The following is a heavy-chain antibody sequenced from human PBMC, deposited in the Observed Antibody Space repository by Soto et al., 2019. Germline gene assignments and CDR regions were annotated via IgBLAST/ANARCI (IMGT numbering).Heavy chain of an antibody. Sequence: SETLSLTCTVFGGSVSSSSYYWSWIRQPPGKGLEWIGYIYYSGGTNYNPSLKSRVTISVDTSKNQFSLKLTSVTAADTAVYYCARDFVRYSCLDPWGQGTLVNVSS. CDR2: IYYSGGT. CDR3: ARDFVRYSCLDP. CDR1: GGSVSSSSYY. J-gene: IGHJ5*02. V-gene: IGHV4-61*01. D-gene: IGHD3-9*01.